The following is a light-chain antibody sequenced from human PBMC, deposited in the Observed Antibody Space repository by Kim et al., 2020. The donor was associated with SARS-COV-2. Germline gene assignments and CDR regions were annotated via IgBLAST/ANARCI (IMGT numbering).Light chain of an antibody. CDR2: QDS. CDR3: QAWDSSTAV. V-gene: IGLV3-1*01. Sequence: GSPGQTASITCSGDEWGDKYACWYQQKPGQSPVLVIYQDSIRPSGIPERFSGSNAGNTATLTISGTQALDEADYYCQAWDSSTAVFGGGTPLTVL. J-gene: IGLJ2*01. CDR1: EWGDKY.